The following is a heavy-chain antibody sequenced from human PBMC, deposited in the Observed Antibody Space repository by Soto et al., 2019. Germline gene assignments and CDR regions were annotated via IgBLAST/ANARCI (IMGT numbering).Heavy chain of an antibody. CDR3: ARGSANWNYNNWFDP. J-gene: IGHJ5*02. CDR2: IIPIFGTA. V-gene: IGHV1-69*13. CDR1: GCTFSSYA. D-gene: IGHD1-7*01. Sequence: SVKVSCQASGCTFSSYAISWVRQAPGQGLEWMGGIIPIFGTANYAQKFQGRVTITADESTSTAYMELSSLRSEDTAVYYCARGSANWNYNNWFDPWGQGTLVTVSS.